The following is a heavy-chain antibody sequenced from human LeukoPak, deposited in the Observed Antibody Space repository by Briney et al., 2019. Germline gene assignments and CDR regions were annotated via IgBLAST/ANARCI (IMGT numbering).Heavy chain of an antibody. J-gene: IGHJ4*02. CDR1: GFTFSSFG. D-gene: IGHD5-18*01. CDR3: AKGSGSSLDIDY. CDR2: IRNDGSKK. Sequence: GGSLRLSCEASGFTFSSFGMHWVRQAPGKGLEWVAFIRNDGSKKYYADSVKGRFTISRDNSKNTLYLQMNSLRAEDTAVYYCAKGSGSSLDIDYWGQGTLVTVSS. V-gene: IGHV3-30*02.